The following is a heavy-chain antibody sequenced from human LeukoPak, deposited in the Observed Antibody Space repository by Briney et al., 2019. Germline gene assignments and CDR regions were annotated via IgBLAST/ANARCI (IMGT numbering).Heavy chain of an antibody. CDR2: MNPSSGNT. CDR1: GYTFTSYD. Sequence: ASVKVSCKASGYTFTSYDINWVRQATGQGLEWMGWMNPSSGNTGYAQKFQDRVTMTRNTSKSTAYMELNSLRSEDTAVYYRATGSYAFDYWGQGTLVTVSS. V-gene: IGHV1-8*01. D-gene: IGHD1-26*01. CDR3: ATGSYAFDY. J-gene: IGHJ4*02.